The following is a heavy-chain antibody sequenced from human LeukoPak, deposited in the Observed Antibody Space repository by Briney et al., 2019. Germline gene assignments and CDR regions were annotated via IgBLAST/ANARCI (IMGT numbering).Heavy chain of an antibody. D-gene: IGHD2-15*01. CDR2: ISSSSSSI. CDR1: GFTFSSYS. J-gene: IGHJ4*02. CDR3: ARATGGSFLYYFDY. Sequence: GGSLRLSCVVSGFTFSSYSMNWVRQAPGKGLEWVSYISSSSSSIYYADSVKGRFTISRDNAKNSLYLQMNSLRDEDTAVYYCARATGGSFLYYFDYWGQGTLVTVSS. V-gene: IGHV3-48*02.